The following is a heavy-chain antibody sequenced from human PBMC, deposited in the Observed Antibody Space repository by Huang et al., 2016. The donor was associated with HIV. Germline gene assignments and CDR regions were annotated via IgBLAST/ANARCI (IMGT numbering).Heavy chain of an antibody. CDR1: GGTFTNYP. J-gene: IGHJ4*02. V-gene: IGHV1-69*13. CDR2: IIPIFATE. D-gene: IGHD4-17*01. CDR3: ARGKDQVNYGFDH. Sequence: QVQLVQSGAEVKKPGSSVKVSCKASGGTFTNYPMTWGRQAPGQGLQWVGGIIPIFATEMYAQDFQGRVTITADESTSTVYMQLSSLRSDDTAVYYCARGKDQVNYGFDHWGQGTLVTVSP.